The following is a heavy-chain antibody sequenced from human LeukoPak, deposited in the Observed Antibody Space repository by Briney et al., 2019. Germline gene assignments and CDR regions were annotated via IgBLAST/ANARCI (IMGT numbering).Heavy chain of an antibody. J-gene: IGHJ5*02. D-gene: IGHD3-9*01. CDR3: ARVPIFTPNWFDP. V-gene: IGHV1-18*01. CDR2: ISAYDGNT. CDR1: GYTFTSYG. Sequence: ASVKVSCKASGYTFTSYGISWVRQAPGQGLEWMGWISAYDGNTKYAQKLQGRVTMTTDTSTSTAYMELRSLRSDDTAVYYCARVPIFTPNWFDPWGQGTLVTVSS.